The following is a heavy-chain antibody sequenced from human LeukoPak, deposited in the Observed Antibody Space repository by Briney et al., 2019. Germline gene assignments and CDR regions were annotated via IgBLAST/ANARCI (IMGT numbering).Heavy chain of an antibody. CDR1: GFTFSSHA. Sequence: GSLRLSCTPSGFTFSSHAMSWVRQAPGKGLEWVSGISGSGDKIYYADSVKGRFTISRDNSKTTLYLQMNSLRAEDTAVYFCAKDFYPGIARYGMDILGQGTTVT. CDR3: AKDFYPGIARYGMDI. V-gene: IGHV3-23*01. J-gene: IGHJ6*02. CDR2: ISGSGDKI. D-gene: IGHD6-13*01.